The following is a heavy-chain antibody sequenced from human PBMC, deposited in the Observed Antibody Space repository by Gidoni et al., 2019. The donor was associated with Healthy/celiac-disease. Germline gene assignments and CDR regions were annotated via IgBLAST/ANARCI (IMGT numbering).Heavy chain of an antibody. CDR1: GGSISSSSYY. V-gene: IGHV4-39*01. Sequence: QLQLQESGPGLVKPSETLSLSCTVSGGSISSSSYYWGWIRQPPGKGLEWIGSIYYTGSTYYNPSLKSRVTISVDTSKNQFSLKLSSVTAADTAVYYCARRSNIGVTKFWGQGTLVTVSS. CDR3: ARRSNIGVTKF. J-gene: IGHJ4*02. CDR2: IYYTGST. D-gene: IGHD3-3*01.